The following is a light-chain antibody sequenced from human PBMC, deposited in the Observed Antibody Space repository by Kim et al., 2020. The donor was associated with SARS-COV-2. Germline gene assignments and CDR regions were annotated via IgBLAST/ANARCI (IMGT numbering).Light chain of an antibody. V-gene: IGKV3-11*01. J-gene: IGKJ4*01. CDR1: QSVGSY. CDR2: DAS. CDR3: QQRSNWPPSLT. Sequence: PGERATLSCRASQSVGSYLAWYQQKPGQAPRLLIYDASNRATGIPARFSGSGSGTDFTLTISSLEPEDFAVYYCQQRSNWPPSLTFGGGTKV.